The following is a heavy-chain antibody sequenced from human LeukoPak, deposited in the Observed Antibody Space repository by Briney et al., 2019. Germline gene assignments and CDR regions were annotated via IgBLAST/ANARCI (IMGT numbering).Heavy chain of an antibody. J-gene: IGHJ1*01. D-gene: IGHD6-13*01. V-gene: IGHV1-18*01. Sequence: ASVKVSCKASGGTFSSYAISWVRQAPGQGLEWMGWISAYNGNTNYAQKLQGRVTMTTDTSTSTAYMELRSLRSDDTAVYYCARYDSGYSSSWAFQHWGQGTLVTVSS. CDR1: GGTFSSYA. CDR2: ISAYNGNT. CDR3: ARYDSGYSSSWAFQH.